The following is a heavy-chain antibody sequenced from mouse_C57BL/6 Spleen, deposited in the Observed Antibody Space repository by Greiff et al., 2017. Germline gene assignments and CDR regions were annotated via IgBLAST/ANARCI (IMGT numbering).Heavy chain of an antibody. CDR1: GYPFTDYN. V-gene: IGHV1-18*01. J-gene: IGHJ3*01. Sequence: VQLQQSGPELVKPGASVKIPCKASGYPFTDYNLDWVKQSHGKSLEWIGDINPNNGGTIYNQKFKGKAPLTVDKSSSTAYMERRSLTSEDTAVDYCAREGVRLRSFAYWGQGTLVTVSA. CDR2: INPNNGGT. CDR3: AREGVRLRSFAY. D-gene: IGHD2-2*01.